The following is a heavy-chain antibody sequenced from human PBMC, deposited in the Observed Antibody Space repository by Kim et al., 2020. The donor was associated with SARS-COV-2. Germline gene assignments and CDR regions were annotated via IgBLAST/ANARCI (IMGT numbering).Heavy chain of an antibody. J-gene: IGHJ6*01. D-gene: IGHD6-13*01. Sequence: GGSLRLSCAASGFSFSDYYMGWVRQTPGKRLEWVSFISTTAGYTNYAASVKGRFTISRDNTENSLYLQMNSLRGGATAVYFWARVHKRAWYEVDYYYG. V-gene: IGHV3-11*06. CDR2: ISTTAGYT. CDR1: GFSFSDYY. CDR3: ARVHKRAWYEVDYYYG.